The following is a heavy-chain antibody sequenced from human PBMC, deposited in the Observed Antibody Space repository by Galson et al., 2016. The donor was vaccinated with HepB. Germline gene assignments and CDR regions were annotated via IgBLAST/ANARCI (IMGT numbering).Heavy chain of an antibody. CDR2: ISYDGTNK. J-gene: IGHJ6*02. V-gene: IGHV3-30*03. Sequence: SLRLSCAASGFTFSNYGIHWVRQAPGKGLEWVAVISYDGTNKYYAESVKGRFTISRDNYKNTLYLQMNSLRAEDTAVYYCARDRNRYYGHSQHGMDVWGQGTTVTVAS. D-gene: IGHD3-10*01. CDR1: GFTFSNYG. CDR3: ARDRNRYYGHSQHGMDV.